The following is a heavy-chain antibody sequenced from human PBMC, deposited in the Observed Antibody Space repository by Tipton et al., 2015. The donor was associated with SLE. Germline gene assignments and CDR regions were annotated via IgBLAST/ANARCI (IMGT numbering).Heavy chain of an antibody. CDR3: AKGTISVDY. CDR1: GFTFSSYG. V-gene: IGHV3-30*02. J-gene: IGHJ4*02. CDR2: IRYDGNNR. D-gene: IGHD3-3*01. Sequence: SLRLSCAASGFTFSSYGMHWVRQAPDKGLEWVAFIRYDGNNRYYADSVKGRFTISRDNSKNTLYLQMNSLRAEDTAVYYCAKGTISVDYWGQGTLVTVSS.